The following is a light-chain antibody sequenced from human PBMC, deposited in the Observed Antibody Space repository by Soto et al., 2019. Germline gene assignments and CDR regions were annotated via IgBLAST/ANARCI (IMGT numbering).Light chain of an antibody. V-gene: IGLV2-14*01. CDR3: TSYTSSSTLV. CDR1: SSDVGTYNY. Sequence: QPVLTQPASVSGSPGQSITISCTGTSSDVGTYNYVSWYQQHAGKVPKLMIYDVSNRPSGVSDRFSGSKSGNTASLTISGLQAEDEADYYCTSYTSSSTLVFGGGTKVTVL. J-gene: IGLJ2*01. CDR2: DVS.